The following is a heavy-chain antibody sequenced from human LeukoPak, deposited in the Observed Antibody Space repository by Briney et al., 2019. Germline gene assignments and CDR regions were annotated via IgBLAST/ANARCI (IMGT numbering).Heavy chain of an antibody. Sequence: GGPLRLSCAASGFAFSDYAMHWVRRVPGKGLEWVSGISWNSGSIGYADSVKGRFTISRDNAKNSLYLQMNSLRAEDTALYYCAKCGATFYYYYGMDVWGQGTTVTVSS. CDR1: GFAFSDYA. CDR2: ISWNSGSI. J-gene: IGHJ6*02. CDR3: AKCGATFYYYYGMDV. D-gene: IGHD2-21*01. V-gene: IGHV3-9*01.